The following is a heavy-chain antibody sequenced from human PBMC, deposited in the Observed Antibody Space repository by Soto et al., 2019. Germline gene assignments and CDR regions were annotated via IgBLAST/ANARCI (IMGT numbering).Heavy chain of an antibody. CDR1: GGSMRDYY. CDR2: IYYSGNT. Sequence: PSETLSLTCSVSGGSMRDYYWSWIRQSPGKGPEWIGYIYYSGNTNYNPSLKSRVTISVDMPKSLFSLKLNSVAAADTAVYYCARIPVDYDFWSGYCPYWGQGTLVTVSS. J-gene: IGHJ4*02. D-gene: IGHD3-3*01. CDR3: ARIPVDYDFWSGYCPY. V-gene: IGHV4-59*01.